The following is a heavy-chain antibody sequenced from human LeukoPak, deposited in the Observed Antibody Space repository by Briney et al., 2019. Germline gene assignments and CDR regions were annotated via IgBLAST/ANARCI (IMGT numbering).Heavy chain of an antibody. Sequence: ASVKVSCKASGYTFTTYDINWVRQATGQGLEWMGWMNPNSGDTGSAQKFQGRVTMTRDTSVNTAYMELSSLRSEDTAVYYCARGVASSWGNGIGNFWGQGTLVTVSS. CDR3: ARGVASSWGNGIGNF. D-gene: IGHD3-16*01. CDR1: GYTFTTYD. J-gene: IGHJ4*02. CDR2: MNPNSGDT. V-gene: IGHV1-8*01.